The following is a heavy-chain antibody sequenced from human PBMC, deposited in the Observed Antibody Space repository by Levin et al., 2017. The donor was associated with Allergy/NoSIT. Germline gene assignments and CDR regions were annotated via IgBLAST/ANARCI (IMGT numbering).Heavy chain of an antibody. CDR2: SRDKANSYTT. D-gene: IGHD6-19*01. Sequence: GESLKISCAASGFIFSDHYMDWVRQAPGKGLEWVGRSRDKANSYTTEYAASVKGRFAISRDDSKNSVNLQMNSLKTEDTAVYYCARGDSSGWSDAFNIWGQGTMVTVSS. CDR1: GFIFSDHY. CDR3: ARGDSSGWSDAFNI. V-gene: IGHV3-72*01. J-gene: IGHJ3*02.